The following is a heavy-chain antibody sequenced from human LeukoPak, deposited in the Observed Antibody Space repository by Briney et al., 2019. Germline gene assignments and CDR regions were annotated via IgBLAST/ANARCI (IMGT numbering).Heavy chain of an antibody. CDR2: IYYSGST. CDR1: GGSISSHY. J-gene: IGHJ5*02. Sequence: PSETLSLTCTVSGGSISSHYWSWIRQPPGKGLEWIGYIYYSGSTNYNPSLKSRVTISVETSKNQCYLKLSPVTAAETPVYYFARDPPYILFDPWGQGTLVTVSS. CDR3: ARDPPYILFDP. V-gene: IGHV4-59*11.